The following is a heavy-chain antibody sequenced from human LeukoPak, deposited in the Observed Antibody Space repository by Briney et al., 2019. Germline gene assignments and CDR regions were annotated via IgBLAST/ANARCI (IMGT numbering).Heavy chain of an antibody. V-gene: IGHV4-59*01. Sequence: SETLSLTCTVSGGSISNYFWNWIRQPPGKGLEWIGYIFYTGSTMYNPSLKSRVTISIDTSKDQFSLRLSSVTAADTAVYYCARGITISRGWFDPWGQGTLVTVSS. CDR3: ARGITISRGWFDP. D-gene: IGHD1-20*01. J-gene: IGHJ5*02. CDR1: GGSISNYF. CDR2: IFYTGST.